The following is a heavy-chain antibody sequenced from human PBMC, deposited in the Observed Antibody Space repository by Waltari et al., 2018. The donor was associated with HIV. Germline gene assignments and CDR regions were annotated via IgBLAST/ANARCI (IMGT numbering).Heavy chain of an antibody. Sequence: QLQLQESGPGLVKPSETLSLTCAVSGGSVSSSISFWDWIRQPPGKGLEWVGRIYYTGRAYYNPSLKSRVTISVDTSKNQFSLKVTSVTAADTAVYYCARHALRVGAAYWNFDLWGRGTLVTVSS. D-gene: IGHD1-26*01. CDR2: IYYTGRA. CDR1: GGSVSSSISF. CDR3: ARHALRVGAAYWNFDL. J-gene: IGHJ2*01. V-gene: IGHV4-39*01.